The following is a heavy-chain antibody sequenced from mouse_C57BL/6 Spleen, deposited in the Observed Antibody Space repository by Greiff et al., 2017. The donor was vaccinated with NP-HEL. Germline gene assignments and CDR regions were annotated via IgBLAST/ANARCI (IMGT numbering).Heavy chain of an antibody. Sequence: VQLQQPGAELVRPGSSVKLSCKASGYTFTSSWMHWVKQRPIQGLEWIGNIDPSDSETHYNQKFKDKATLTVDKSSSTAYMQLSSLTSEDSAVYYCAKGLRRAWFAYWGQGTLVTVSA. CDR2: IDPSDSET. V-gene: IGHV1-52*01. CDR3: AKGLRRAWFAY. D-gene: IGHD2-4*01. CDR1: GYTFTSSW. J-gene: IGHJ3*01.